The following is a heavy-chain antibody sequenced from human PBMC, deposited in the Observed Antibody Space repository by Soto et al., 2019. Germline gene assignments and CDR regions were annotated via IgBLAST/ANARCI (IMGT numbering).Heavy chain of an antibody. V-gene: IGHV4-31*03. CDR1: GGSISSGGYY. J-gene: IGHJ4*02. CDR3: ARLNIYCSGGSCPPYYFDY. Sequence: SETLSLTCTVSGGSISSGGYYWSWIRQHPGKGLEWIGYIYYSGSTYYNPSLKSRVTISVDTSKNQFSLKLSSVTAADTAVYYCARLNIYCSGGSCPPYYFDYWGQGTLVTVS. D-gene: IGHD2-15*01. CDR2: IYYSGST.